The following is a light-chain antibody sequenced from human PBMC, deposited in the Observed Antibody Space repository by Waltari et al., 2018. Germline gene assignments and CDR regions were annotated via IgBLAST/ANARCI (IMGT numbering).Light chain of an antibody. V-gene: IGLV1-40*01. CDR2: GNN. Sequence: QSVLTPPPSVAGAPGPTVAITCTGASLNVGARYHVTWYQYLLGTAPKVVVYGNNNRPSGVPDRVSGSKSGTSASLTISGLQAEDEADYYCQSYDSRLSAYVFGGGTKLTVL. CDR3: QSYDSRLSAYV. CDR1: SLNVGARYH. J-gene: IGLJ3*02.